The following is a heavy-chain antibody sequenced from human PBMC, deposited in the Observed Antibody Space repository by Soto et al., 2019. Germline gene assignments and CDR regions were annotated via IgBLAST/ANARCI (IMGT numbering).Heavy chain of an antibody. CDR2: ISHDGSNK. CDR3: VKGPYYDSRGHFFDY. CDR1: GFTFSSSG. V-gene: IGHV3-30*18. Sequence: PXGSLKLACAASGFTFSSSGMDWVRQAPGKGLEWVAVISHDGSNKYYADSVKGRFTISRDNSKNTLFLQMNSLRAEDTAVYYCVKGPYYDSRGHFFDYWGQGTLVTAPQ. J-gene: IGHJ4*02. D-gene: IGHD3-22*01.